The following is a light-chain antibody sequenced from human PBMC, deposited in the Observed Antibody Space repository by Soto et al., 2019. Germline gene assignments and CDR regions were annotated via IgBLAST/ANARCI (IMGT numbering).Light chain of an antibody. CDR3: TSYIHRRTPVV. V-gene: IGLV2-14*01. CDR2: GVT. Sequence: QSALTQPASVSGSPGQSITISCTGTSIDVGGYNYVSWYQHHPGKAPKLMIYGVTNRPSGVSIRFSGSKSGNTASLTISGLQPEDEADYYCTSYIHRRTPVVFGGGTKLTVL. J-gene: IGLJ2*01. CDR1: SIDVGGYNY.